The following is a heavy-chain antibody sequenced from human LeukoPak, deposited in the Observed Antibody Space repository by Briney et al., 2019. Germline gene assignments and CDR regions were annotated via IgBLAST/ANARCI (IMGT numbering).Heavy chain of an antibody. CDR3: ARDSRTISNWFDT. CDR1: GYTFTTFA. J-gene: IGHJ5*02. D-gene: IGHD1-1*01. Sequence: ASVKVSCKASGYTFTTFAIHWVRQVPGQSLEWMGWINAGNGNTKYSQNFQGRVTITRDTSASTAYMELGSLISEDTAVYYCARDSRTISNWFDTWGQGTPVTVSS. CDR2: INAGNGNT. V-gene: IGHV1-3*01.